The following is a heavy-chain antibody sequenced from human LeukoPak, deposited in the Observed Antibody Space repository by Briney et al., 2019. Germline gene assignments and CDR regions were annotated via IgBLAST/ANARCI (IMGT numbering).Heavy chain of an antibody. CDR1: GYSISSGYY. V-gene: IGHV4-38-2*02. D-gene: IGHD2-15*01. J-gene: IGHJ3*02. CDR2: IYHSGST. CDR3: ARGYCSGGSCYLPSAFDI. Sequence: SETLSLTCTVSGYSISSGYYWGWIRQPPGKGLEWIGSIYHSGSTYYNPSLKSRVTMSVDTSKNQFSLKLSSVTAADTAVYYCARGYCSGGSCYLPSAFDIWGQGTMVTVSS.